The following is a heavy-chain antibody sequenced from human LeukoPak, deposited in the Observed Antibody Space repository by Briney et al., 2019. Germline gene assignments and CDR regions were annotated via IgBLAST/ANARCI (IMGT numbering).Heavy chain of an antibody. J-gene: IGHJ4*02. Sequence: PSGTLSLTCAVSGGSISSSNWWSWVRQPPGQGLEWIGEIYHSGSTNYNPSLKSRVTISVDKSKNQFSLKLSSVTAADTAVYYCARDRAYYDSSGYYFYFDYWGQGTLVTVSS. CDR1: GGSISSSNW. CDR2: IYHSGST. CDR3: ARDRAYYDSSGYYFYFDY. V-gene: IGHV4-4*02. D-gene: IGHD3-22*01.